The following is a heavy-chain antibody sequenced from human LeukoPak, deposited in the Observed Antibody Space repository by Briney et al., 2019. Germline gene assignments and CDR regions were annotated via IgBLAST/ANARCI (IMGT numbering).Heavy chain of an antibody. Sequence: ASVKVSCKASGYTFTSYYMHWVRQAPGQGLEWMGIINPSGGSTSYAQKFQGRVTMTRDASTSTVYMELSSLRSEDTAVYYCAREKKGIAAAGTLPDGHWGQGTLVTVSS. CDR2: INPSGGST. V-gene: IGHV1-46*01. D-gene: IGHD6-13*01. CDR3: AREKKGIAAAGTLPDGH. CDR1: GYTFTSYY. J-gene: IGHJ4*02.